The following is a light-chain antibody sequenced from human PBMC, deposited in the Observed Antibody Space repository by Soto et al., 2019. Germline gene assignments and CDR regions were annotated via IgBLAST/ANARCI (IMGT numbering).Light chain of an antibody. V-gene: IGKV3-20*01. CDR1: QSLTTSY. CDR3: QQYGSSPT. J-gene: IGKJ5*01. CDR2: GAS. Sequence: EVVLTQSPGTLSLFPGERATLSCRASQSLTTSYLAWYQQKPGQAPRLLIYGASSRATGIPDRFSGSGSGADFTLTISQLEPEDFAVYYCQQYGSSPTFGQGTRLEIK.